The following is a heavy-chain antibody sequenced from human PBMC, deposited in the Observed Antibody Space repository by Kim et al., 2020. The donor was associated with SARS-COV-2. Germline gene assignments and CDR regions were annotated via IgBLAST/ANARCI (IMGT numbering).Heavy chain of an antibody. V-gene: IGHV3-30*02. CDR3: AKEGHPKRSGWYDC. D-gene: IGHD6-25*01. Sequence: YADSVKGRYTISRDKYNNALYLQMNSLRGEDMALYYCAKEGHPKRSGWYDCWGQGTLVTVSS. J-gene: IGHJ5*01.